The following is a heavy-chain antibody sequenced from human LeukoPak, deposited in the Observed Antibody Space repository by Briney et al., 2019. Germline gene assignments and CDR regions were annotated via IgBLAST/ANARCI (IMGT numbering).Heavy chain of an antibody. CDR3: ANVRYGF. Sequence: GGSLRLSCAASGFTFSNYAMSWVRQAPGKGLEWVSTISGSSSSTYYADSVKGRSTIPRDNSKNTLYLQMNSLRAEDTAVYYCANVRYGFWGQGTLVTVSS. D-gene: IGHD3-9*01. V-gene: IGHV3-23*01. CDR1: GFTFSNYA. CDR2: ISGSSSST. J-gene: IGHJ4*02.